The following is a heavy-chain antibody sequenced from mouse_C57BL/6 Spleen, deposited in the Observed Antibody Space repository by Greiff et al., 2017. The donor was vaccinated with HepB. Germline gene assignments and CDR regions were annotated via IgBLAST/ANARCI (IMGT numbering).Heavy chain of an antibody. V-gene: IGHV3-6*01. CDR2: ISYDGSN. Sequence: EESGPGLVKPSQSLSLTCSVTGYSITSGYYWNWIRQFPGNKLEWMGYISYDGSNNYNPSLKNRISITRDTSKNQFFLKLNSVTTEDTATYYCARDYYGSTWYFDVWGTGTTVTVSS. J-gene: IGHJ1*03. CDR1: GYSITSGYY. D-gene: IGHD1-1*01. CDR3: ARDYYGSTWYFDV.